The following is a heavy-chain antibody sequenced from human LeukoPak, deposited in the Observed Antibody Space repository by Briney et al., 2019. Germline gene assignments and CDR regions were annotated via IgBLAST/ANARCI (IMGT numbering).Heavy chain of an antibody. CDR2: ISYDGSNK. Sequence: VGSLRLSCAASGFTFSSYAMHWVRQAPGKGLEWVAVISYDGSNKYYADSVKGRFTISRDNSKNTLYLQMNSLRAEDTAVYYCAQDYGGNFGDDWGQGTLVTVSS. CDR1: GFTFSSYA. CDR3: AQDYGGNFGDD. V-gene: IGHV3-30*04. J-gene: IGHJ4*02. D-gene: IGHD4-23*01.